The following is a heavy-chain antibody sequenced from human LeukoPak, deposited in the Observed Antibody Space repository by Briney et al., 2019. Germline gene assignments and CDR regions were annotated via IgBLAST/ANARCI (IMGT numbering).Heavy chain of an antibody. V-gene: IGHV3-30*03. D-gene: IGHD5-12*01. CDR1: GFTFGAYA. J-gene: IGHJ4*02. Sequence: GRSLRLSCAASGFTFGAYAMHWVRQAPGKGLEWVAVISYDGNNKYYADSVKGRVTISRDNSKNTLYLQMNSLRAEDTAVYYCARDGGEGGYGFDYWGQGTLVTVSS. CDR3: ARDGGEGGYGFDY. CDR2: ISYDGNNK.